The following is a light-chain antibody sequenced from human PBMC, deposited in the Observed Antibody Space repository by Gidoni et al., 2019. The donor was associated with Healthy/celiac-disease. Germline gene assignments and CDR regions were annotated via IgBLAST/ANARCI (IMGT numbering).Light chain of an antibody. CDR3: QQYGSSPMCS. CDR2: GAS. J-gene: IGKJ2*04. CDR1: QSVSSSY. Sequence: IVLTHSPRTLSLSPGERATLSCRASQSVSSSYLAWYQQKPGQAPRLLIYGASSRATGIPDRFSGSGSGTDFTLTSSRLEPEDVAVYYCQQYGSSPMCSFXQXTKLEIK. V-gene: IGKV3-20*01.